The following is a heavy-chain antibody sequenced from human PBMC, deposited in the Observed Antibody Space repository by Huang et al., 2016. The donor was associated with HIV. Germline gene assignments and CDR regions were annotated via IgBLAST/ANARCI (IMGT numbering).Heavy chain of an antibody. Sequence: EVQLVESGGALVQPGGSLKLSCVVSGFDLSKYRMNWVRQAPGKGLEWGSYISGTSSNIYYADSVKGRFTISRDNAKNSVFLQMRSLRAEDTALYYCARTEMEYYYGSSGYYPDYWGQGTQVTVSS. CDR3: ARTEMEYYYGSSGYYPDY. CDR2: ISGTSSNI. J-gene: IGHJ4*02. V-gene: IGHV3-48*01. D-gene: IGHD3-22*01. CDR1: GFDLSKYR.